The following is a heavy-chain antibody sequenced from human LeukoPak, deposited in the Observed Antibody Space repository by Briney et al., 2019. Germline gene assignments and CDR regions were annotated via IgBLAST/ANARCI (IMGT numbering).Heavy chain of an antibody. Sequence: SETLSLTCTVSGGSVSSGSYYWSWIRQPPGKGLEWIGYIYYSGSTNYNPSLKSRVTISVDTSTNQFSLKMTSVTAADTAVYFCARDMGAPDYGSYSVDYWGQGTLVTVSS. J-gene: IGHJ4*02. D-gene: IGHD4-23*01. CDR1: GGSVSSGSYY. CDR3: ARDMGAPDYGSYSVDY. CDR2: IYYSGST. V-gene: IGHV4-61*01.